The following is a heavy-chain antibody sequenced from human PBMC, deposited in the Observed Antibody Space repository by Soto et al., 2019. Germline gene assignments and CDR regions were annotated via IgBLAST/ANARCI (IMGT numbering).Heavy chain of an antibody. J-gene: IGHJ4*02. CDR3: ARVSIYDLLPYYFDH. D-gene: IGHD2-15*01. CDR2: INHSGST. Sequence: SETLSLTCAVYGGSFSGYYWSWIRQPPGKGLEWIGEINHSGSTNYNPSLKSRVTISVDTSKNQFSLKLSSVTAADTAVYYCARVSIYDLLPYYFDHWGQGTLVTVSS. V-gene: IGHV4-34*01. CDR1: GGSFSGYY.